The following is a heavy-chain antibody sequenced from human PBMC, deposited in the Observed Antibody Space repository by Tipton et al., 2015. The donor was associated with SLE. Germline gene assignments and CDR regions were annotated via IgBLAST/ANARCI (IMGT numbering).Heavy chain of an antibody. CDR1: GFTFSSYS. Sequence: SLRLSCAASGFTFSSYSMNWVRQAPGKGLEWVSYISSSSSTIYYADSVKGRFTISRDNAKNSLYLQMNSLRAEDTAVYYCASLVVVPAATGDYWGQGTLVPVPS. V-gene: IGHV3-48*01. CDR3: ASLVVVPAATGDY. D-gene: IGHD2-2*01. J-gene: IGHJ4*02. CDR2: ISSSSSTI.